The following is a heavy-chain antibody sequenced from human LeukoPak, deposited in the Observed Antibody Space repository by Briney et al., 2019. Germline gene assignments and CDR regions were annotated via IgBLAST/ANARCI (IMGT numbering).Heavy chain of an antibody. CDR2: IYYSGST. D-gene: IGHD6-13*01. V-gene: IGHV4-59*08. CDR1: GGSISSYY. Sequence: SETLSLTCTVSGGSISSYYWSWIRQPPGKGLEWIGYIYYSGSTNYNPSLKSRVTISVDTSKNQFSLKLSPVTAADTAVYYCARLRSAAAGWVGFDYWGQGTLVTVSS. J-gene: IGHJ4*02. CDR3: ARLRSAAAGWVGFDY.